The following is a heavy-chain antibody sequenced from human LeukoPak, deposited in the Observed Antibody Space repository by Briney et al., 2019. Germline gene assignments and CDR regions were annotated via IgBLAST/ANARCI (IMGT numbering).Heavy chain of an antibody. CDR3: ARVLFIAVAQANYYYMDV. J-gene: IGHJ6*03. V-gene: IGHV1-18*01. D-gene: IGHD6-19*01. CDR2: ISAYSGNT. CDR1: GGTFSSYG. Sequence: ASVKVSCKASGGTFSSYGISWVRQAPGQGLEWMGWISAYSGNTNYAQKLQGRVTMTTDTSTSTAYMELRSLRSDDTAVYYCARVLFIAVAQANYYYMDVWGKGTTVTVSS.